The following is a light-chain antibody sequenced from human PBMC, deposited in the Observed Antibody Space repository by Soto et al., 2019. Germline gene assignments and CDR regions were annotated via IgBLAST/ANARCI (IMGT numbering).Light chain of an antibody. V-gene: IGKV3-15*01. Sequence: EIVMTQSPATLSVSPGERATLSCRASQSVSGNLAWYQQKPGQAPRLLICGASTRATGIPARFSGSGSGTQFPLTIGSLQSEDFAVYYCQQYNNWPPLTFGGGTKVEIK. CDR2: GAS. CDR1: QSVSGN. J-gene: IGKJ4*01. CDR3: QQYNNWPPLT.